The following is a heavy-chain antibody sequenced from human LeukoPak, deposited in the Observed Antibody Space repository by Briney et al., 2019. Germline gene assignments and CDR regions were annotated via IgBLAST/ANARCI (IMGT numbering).Heavy chain of an antibody. Sequence: GGSLRLSCAASGFTFSNAWMSWVRQAPGKGLEWVGRIKSKTDGGTTDYAAPVKGRFTISRDDSKNTLYLQMNSLKTEDTAVYYCTTAPLSGYYYVGEDPIDYWGQGTLVTVSS. CDR3: TTAPLSGYYYVGEDPIDY. J-gene: IGHJ4*02. CDR1: GFTFSNAW. V-gene: IGHV3-15*01. D-gene: IGHD3-22*01. CDR2: IKSKTDGGTT.